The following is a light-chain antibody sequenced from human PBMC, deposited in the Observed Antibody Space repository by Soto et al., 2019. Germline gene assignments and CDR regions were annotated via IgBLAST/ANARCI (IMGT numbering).Light chain of an antibody. J-gene: IGKJ5*01. V-gene: IGKV3-11*01. CDR2: DAS. CDR3: QQRSNWIT. CDR1: QSVSSY. Sequence: EIVLAQSPATVSLSPGERATLSCRASQSVSSYLAWYQQKPGQAPRLLIYDASNSATGIPARFSGSGSGTDFTLTISSLEPEDFAVYYCQQRSNWITFGQGTRLEIK.